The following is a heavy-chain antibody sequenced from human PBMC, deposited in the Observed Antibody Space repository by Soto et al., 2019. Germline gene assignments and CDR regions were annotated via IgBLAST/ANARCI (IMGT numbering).Heavy chain of an antibody. D-gene: IGHD3-3*01. CDR1: GFTFSSYT. CDR3: AKDRGGRAIFGVVIIDGMDV. CDR2: ITSSGGTT. V-gene: IGHV3-23*01. Sequence: EVQLLESGGGLVPPGGSLRLSCAASGFTFSSYTMNWVRQAPGKGLEWVSAITSSGGTTYYADSVKGRFTVSRDNSENTLYLQMNSLRAEDTAEYYCAKDRGGRAIFGVVIIDGMDVGGQGTTVTVSS. J-gene: IGHJ6*02.